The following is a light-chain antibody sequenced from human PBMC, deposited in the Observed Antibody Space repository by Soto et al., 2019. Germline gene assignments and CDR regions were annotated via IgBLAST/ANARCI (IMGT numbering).Light chain of an antibody. CDR2: EVS. V-gene: IGLV2-14*01. CDR1: SSDVGGYNY. J-gene: IGLJ3*02. Sequence: QSALTQPASVSGSPGQSITISCTGTSSDVGGYNYVSWYQQHPGKVPRLMIYEVSNRPSGLSNRFSGSKSGNTASLTISGLQAEDEADYYCSSYTSRNPWVFGGGTKLTVL. CDR3: SSYTSRNPWV.